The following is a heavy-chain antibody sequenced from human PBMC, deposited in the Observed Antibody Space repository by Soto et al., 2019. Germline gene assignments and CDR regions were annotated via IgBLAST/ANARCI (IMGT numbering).Heavy chain of an antibody. D-gene: IGHD6-13*01. CDR3: AREGVSSSWYYYYGMDV. CDR2: ISYSGST. V-gene: IGHV4-59*01. Sequence: QVQLQESGPGLVKPSETLSLTCTVSGGSISSYYWSWIRQPPGKGLEWIGYISYSGSTNYNSSLKSRVTISVDTSKNPFSLKLSSVTAADTAVYYCAREGVSSSWYYYYGMDVWGQGTTVTVSS. J-gene: IGHJ6*02. CDR1: GGSISSYY.